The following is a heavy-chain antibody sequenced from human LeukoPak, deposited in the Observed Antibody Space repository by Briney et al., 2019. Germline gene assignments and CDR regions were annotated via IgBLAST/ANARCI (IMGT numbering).Heavy chain of an antibody. J-gene: IGHJ3*02. CDR3: ARASPKKYYDILTGYYIRGDDAFDI. CDR2: IYYSGST. Sequence: SETLSLTCTVSGGSISSYYWSWIRQPPGKGLEWIGYIYYSGSTNYNPSLKSRVTISVDTFKNQFSLKLSSVTAADTAVYYCARASPKKYYDILTGYYIRGDDAFDIWGQGTMVTVSS. CDR1: GGSISSYY. V-gene: IGHV4-59*01. D-gene: IGHD3-9*01.